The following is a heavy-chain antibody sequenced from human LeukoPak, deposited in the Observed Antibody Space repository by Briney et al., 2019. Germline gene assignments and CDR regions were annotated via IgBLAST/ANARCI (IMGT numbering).Heavy chain of an antibody. CDR1: GYTFSGYH. CDR3: ARDQQGNWFDP. CDR2: INPNSGAT. V-gene: IGHV1-2*02. D-gene: IGHD6-13*01. Sequence: ASVKVSCKASGYTFSGYHMHWVRQAPGQGLEWMGWINPNSGATNYAQKFQGRVTMTRDTSINTAHMELSRLRSDDTAVYYCARDQQGNWFDPWGHGTLVTVSS. J-gene: IGHJ5*02.